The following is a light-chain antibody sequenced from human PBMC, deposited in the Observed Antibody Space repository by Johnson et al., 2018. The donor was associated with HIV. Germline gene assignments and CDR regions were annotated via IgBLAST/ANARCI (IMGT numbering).Light chain of an antibody. CDR2: DNN. CDR3: GTWDSSLSAGV. CDR1: SSNIGNNY. Sequence: SVSAAPGQKVTISCSGSSSNIGNNYVSWYQQLPGTAPKLLIYDNNKRPSGIPDRFSGSKSGTSATLGITGLQTGDEADYYCGTWDSSLSAGVFGTGTKVTVL. J-gene: IGLJ1*01. V-gene: IGLV1-51*01.